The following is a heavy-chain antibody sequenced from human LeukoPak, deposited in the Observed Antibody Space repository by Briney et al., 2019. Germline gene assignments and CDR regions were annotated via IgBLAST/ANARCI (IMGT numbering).Heavy chain of an antibody. CDR3: ARERSGYSYGYPADY. D-gene: IGHD5-18*01. J-gene: IGHJ4*02. CDR1: GYTFTGYY. Sequence: SVKVSCKAXGYTFTGYYMHWVRQAPGQGLEWMGWINPNSGGTNYAQKFQGRVTMTRDTSISTAYMELSRLRSDDTAVYYCARERSGYSYGYPADYWGQGTLVTVSS. V-gene: IGHV1-2*02. CDR2: INPNSGGT.